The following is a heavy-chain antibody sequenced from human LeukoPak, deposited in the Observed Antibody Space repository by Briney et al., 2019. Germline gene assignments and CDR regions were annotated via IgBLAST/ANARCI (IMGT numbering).Heavy chain of an antibody. CDR1: GYTFTSYG. V-gene: IGHV1-18*01. Sequence: ASVKVSCKVSGYTFTSYGISWVRHAPGQGLEWMGWISAYNGNTNYAQKLQGRVTMTTDTSTSTAYMELRSLRSDDTAVYYCARGSSSWLDYYMDVWGKGTTVTVSS. CDR3: ARGSSSWLDYYMDV. CDR2: ISAYNGNT. J-gene: IGHJ6*03. D-gene: IGHD6-13*01.